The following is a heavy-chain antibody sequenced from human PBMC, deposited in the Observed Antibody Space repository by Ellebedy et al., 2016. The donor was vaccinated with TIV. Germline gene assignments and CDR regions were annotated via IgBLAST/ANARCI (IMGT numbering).Heavy chain of an antibody. J-gene: IGHJ3*02. CDR3: ARADLNSYGYDDAFDI. CDR1: AGTFSSHA. Sequence: AASVKVSCKASAGTFSSHAISRVRHAPGQGLEWMGGINPIFGTANYAQKFQGRVKITADKYTSTYYMELSSLRSEDTAVYYCARADLNSYGYDDAFDIWGQGTMVTVSS. D-gene: IGHD5-18*01. CDR2: INPIFGTA. V-gene: IGHV1-69*06.